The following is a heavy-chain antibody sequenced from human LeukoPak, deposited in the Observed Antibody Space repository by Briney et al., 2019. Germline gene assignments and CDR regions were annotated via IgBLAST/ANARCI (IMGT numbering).Heavy chain of an antibody. CDR3: ARGPYYDILTGYVYYFDY. Sequence: SEALSLTCTVSGGSISSSSYYWGWIRQPPGEGLEWIGSIYYSGSTYYNPSLKSRVTISVDTSKNQFSLKLSSVTAADTAVYYCARGPYYDILTGYVYYFDYWGQGTLVTVSS. V-gene: IGHV4-39*07. CDR2: IYYSGST. D-gene: IGHD3-9*01. CDR1: GGSISSSSYY. J-gene: IGHJ4*02.